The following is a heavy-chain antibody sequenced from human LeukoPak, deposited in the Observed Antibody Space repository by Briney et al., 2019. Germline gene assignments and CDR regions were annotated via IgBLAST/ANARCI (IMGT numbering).Heavy chain of an antibody. V-gene: IGHV4-39*07. CDR2: INHSGST. J-gene: IGHJ5*02. Sequence: SETLSLTCTVSGGSISSSSYYWGWIRQPPGKGLEWIGEINHSGSTNYNPSLKSRVTISVDTSKNQFSLKLSSVTAADTAVYYCARELRYYYDSSGYQRYNWFDPWGQGTLVTVSS. CDR1: GGSISSSSYY. D-gene: IGHD3-22*01. CDR3: ARELRYYYDSSGYQRYNWFDP.